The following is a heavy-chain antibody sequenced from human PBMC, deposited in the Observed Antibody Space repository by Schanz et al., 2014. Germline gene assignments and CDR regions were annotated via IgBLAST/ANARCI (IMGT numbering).Heavy chain of an antibody. J-gene: IGHJ6*02. Sequence: VQLVESGGGLVKPGGSLTLSCAASGFSISDAWMHWVRQVPGKGLEWVAVVCYDGSKKYYADSVKGRFTTSRDNSKNTMYLQMNSLRAEDTAVYYCVKDLQRELLRDDHYYGMDVWGQGTTVTVSS. CDR1: GFSISDAW. CDR2: VCYDGSKK. CDR3: VKDLQRELLRDDHYYGMDV. V-gene: IGHV3-33*06. D-gene: IGHD1-26*01.